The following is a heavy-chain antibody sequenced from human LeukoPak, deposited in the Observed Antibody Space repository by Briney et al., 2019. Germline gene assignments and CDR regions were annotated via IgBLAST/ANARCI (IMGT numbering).Heavy chain of an antibody. CDR2: INHSGST. J-gene: IGHJ6*03. Sequence: PSETLSLTCAVYGGSFSGYYWSWIRQPPGKGLEWIGEINHSGSTNYNPSLKSRVTISVDTSKNQFSLKLSSVTAADTAVYYCARGLFGVVTTYYMDVWGKGTTVTVSS. CDR3: ARGLFGVVTTYYMDV. D-gene: IGHD3-3*01. CDR1: GGSFSGYY. V-gene: IGHV4-34*01.